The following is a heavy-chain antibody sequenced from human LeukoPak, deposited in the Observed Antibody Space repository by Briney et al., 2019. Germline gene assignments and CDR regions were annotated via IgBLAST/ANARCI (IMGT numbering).Heavy chain of an antibody. J-gene: IGHJ4*02. D-gene: IGHD1-26*01. CDR2: ISSSSSYI. Sequence: GGSLRLSCAASGFTFSSYSMNWVRQAPGKGLEWVSSISSSSSYIYYADSVKGRFTISRDNAKNSLYLQMNSLRAEDTAVYYCAKDVGKWESLHFFDYWGQGTLVTVSS. V-gene: IGHV3-21*01. CDR3: AKDVGKWESLHFFDY. CDR1: GFTFSSYS.